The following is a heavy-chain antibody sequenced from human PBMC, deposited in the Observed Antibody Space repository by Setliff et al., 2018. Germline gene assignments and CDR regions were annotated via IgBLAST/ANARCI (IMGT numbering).Heavy chain of an antibody. D-gene: IGHD2-21*02. Sequence: PGGSLRLSCAASGFTFSSYSMNWVRQASVKGLEWIGRIRGRTDNYATAYAASVRGRFTISRDDSKNTAYLQMNSLKTEDTAVYYCTTGSVCVGDCYSGRLNYWGQGTLVTVSS. J-gene: IGHJ4*02. CDR3: TTGSVCVGDCYSGRLNY. CDR2: IRGRTDNYAT. CDR1: GFTFSSYS. V-gene: IGHV3-73*01.